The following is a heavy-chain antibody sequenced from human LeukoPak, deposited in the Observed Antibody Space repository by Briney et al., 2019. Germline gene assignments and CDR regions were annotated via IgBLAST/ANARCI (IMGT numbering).Heavy chain of an antibody. CDR1: GFSFSDSS. D-gene: IGHD6-13*01. CDR3: ARAGYSSSWYMGWFDP. CDR2: ISGSGHDI. V-gene: IGHV3-11*04. Sequence: PGGSLTLSCVVSGFSFSDSSMTWIRQTPGKGLESLAYISGSGHDIYYTDSVKGRFTISSDNAKNSLYLQMNSLRAEDTAVYYCARAGYSSSWYMGWFDPWGQGTLVTVSS. J-gene: IGHJ5*02.